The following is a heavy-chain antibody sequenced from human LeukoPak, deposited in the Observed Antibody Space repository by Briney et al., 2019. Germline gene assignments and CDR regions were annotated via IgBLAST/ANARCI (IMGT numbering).Heavy chain of an antibody. J-gene: IGHJ4*02. CDR2: LSYDESRT. V-gene: IGHV3-30*03. CDR3: ARILLWFGERSDY. D-gene: IGHD3-10*01. CDR1: GFSLATFG. Sequence: PGGSLRLSCAASGFSLATFGMHWVRQTPGEGLEWVALLSYDESRTFYADSVKGRFTISRDVSKNTLYLQMNSLRAEDTALYYCARILLWFGERSDYWGQGTLVTVSS.